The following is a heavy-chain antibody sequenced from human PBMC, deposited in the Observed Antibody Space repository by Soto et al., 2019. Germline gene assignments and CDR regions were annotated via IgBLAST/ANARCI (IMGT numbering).Heavy chain of an antibody. D-gene: IGHD3-22*01. CDR1: GYSFTSYW. V-gene: IGHV5-51*01. J-gene: IGHJ6*02. CDR3: ARLAHDSSGYNYYYYGMDV. Sequence: GESLKISCKGSGYSFTSYWIGWVRQMPGKGLEWMGITYPGDSDTRYSPSFQGQVTISADKSISTAYLQWSSLKASDTAMYYCARLAHDSSGYNYYYYGMDVWGQGTTVTVSS. CDR2: TYPGDSDT.